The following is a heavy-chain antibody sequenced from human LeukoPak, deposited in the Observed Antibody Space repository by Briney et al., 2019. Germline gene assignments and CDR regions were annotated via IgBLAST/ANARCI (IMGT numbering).Heavy chain of an antibody. V-gene: IGHV1-18*04. CDR1: GYTFTGYY. D-gene: IGHD6-13*01. J-gene: IGHJ3*02. CDR2: IKPDNGDT. Sequence: ASVKVSCKASGYTFTGYYMHWVRQAPGQGLEWMGWIKPDNGDTNYAQKVQGRVTMTTDTSTSTAYMELRSLRFDDTAVYYCARDQSVRLLQTSSTYFKHVFAIWGQGSMVTVSS. CDR3: ARDQSVRLLQTSSTYFKHVFAI.